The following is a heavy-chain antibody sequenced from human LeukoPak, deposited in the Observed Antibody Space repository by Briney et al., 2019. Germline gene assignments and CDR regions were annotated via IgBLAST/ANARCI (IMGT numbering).Heavy chain of an antibody. CDR3: ARVPVYYGMDV. J-gene: IGHJ6*02. Sequence: SETLSLTCTVSGASISSFYWSWIRQPPGKGLEFIGYVYYTGSTNYTPSLESRVTISLDTSKNEFSLKMSSVTAADTAVYYCARVPVYYGMDVWGQRTTVTVSS. CDR2: VYYTGST. V-gene: IGHV4-59*01. CDR1: GASISSFY.